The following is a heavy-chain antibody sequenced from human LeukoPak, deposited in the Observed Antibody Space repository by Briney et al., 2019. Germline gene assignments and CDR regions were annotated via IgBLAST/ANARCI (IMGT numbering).Heavy chain of an antibody. D-gene: IGHD6-13*01. CDR1: GGSISSYY. Sequence: PSETLSLTCPVSGGSISSYYWSWIRQPAGKGPEWIGRIYSTGSTNYNPSLKSRVTMSVDTSKNQFSLRLRSVTAADTAVYYCARQIASAGTAGFDFWGQGALVTVSS. CDR3: ARQIASAGTAGFDF. CDR2: IYSTGST. J-gene: IGHJ4*02. V-gene: IGHV4-4*07.